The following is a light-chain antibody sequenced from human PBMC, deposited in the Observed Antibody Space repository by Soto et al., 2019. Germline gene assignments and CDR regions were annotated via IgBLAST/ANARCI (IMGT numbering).Light chain of an antibody. CDR1: RSNIGRNY. CDR3: APWDATLNGQV. CDR2: KNN. V-gene: IGLV1-47*01. Sequence: VLTQPPSASGTPGQRVTISCSGSRSNIGRNYAYWYQQVPGTAPKLLIQKNNERPSGVPARFSASKSGTSVSLAISGLRSEDEATYYCAPWDATLNGQVFGGGTKVTVL. J-gene: IGLJ3*02.